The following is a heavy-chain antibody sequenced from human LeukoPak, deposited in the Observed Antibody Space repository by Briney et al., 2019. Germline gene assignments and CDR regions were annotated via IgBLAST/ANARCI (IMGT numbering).Heavy chain of an antibody. CDR1: GFTFSNYW. J-gene: IGHJ4*02. CDR3: ARDPVEWELLLDY. V-gene: IGHV3-7*01. CDR2: MNIDGSEK. D-gene: IGHD1-26*01. Sequence: GGSLRLSCAASGFTFSNYWMGWVRQAPGKRPEWVANMNIDGSEKYYADSVKGRFSIFRDNARNSVYLQMASLRVEDTAVYYCARDPVEWELLLDYWGQGTLVTVSS.